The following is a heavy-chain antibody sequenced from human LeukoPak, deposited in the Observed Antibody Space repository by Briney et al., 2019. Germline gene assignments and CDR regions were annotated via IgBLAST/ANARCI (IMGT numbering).Heavy chain of an antibody. J-gene: IGHJ4*02. CDR1: GFTFSRYW. CDR2: IKQDGSQK. CDR3: ARGKGYSSSWYFDY. V-gene: IGHV3-7*01. D-gene: IGHD6-13*01. Sequence: GGSLRLSCAASGFTFSRYWMSWVRQAPGKGLEWVANIKQDGSQKSYVDSVKGRFTISRDNVKNSLYLQMNSLRAEDTAVYSCARGKGYSSSWYFDYWGQGTLVTVSS.